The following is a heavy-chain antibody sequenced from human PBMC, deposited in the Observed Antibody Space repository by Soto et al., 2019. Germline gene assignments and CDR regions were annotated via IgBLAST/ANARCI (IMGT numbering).Heavy chain of an antibody. J-gene: IGHJ3*02. CDR2: INSRSTYT. D-gene: IGHD1-26*01. CDR1: GFSFTDHF. Sequence: QEQLVESGGGLVKPGGSLRLSCAASGFSFTDHFMSWIRQAPGKGLEFVSYINSRSTYTSYAVSVKGRFTISRDNAKDSLYLQMNSLRVDDTAVYFCVSRSYSADDVYDIWGQGTVVTVSS. CDR3: VSRSYSADDVYDI. V-gene: IGHV3-11*06.